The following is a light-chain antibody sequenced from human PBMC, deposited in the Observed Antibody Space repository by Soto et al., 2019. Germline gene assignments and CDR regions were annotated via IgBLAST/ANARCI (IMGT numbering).Light chain of an antibody. Sequence: QSALTQPASVSGSPGQSITISCTGTSSDVGSYNLVSWYQHHPGKAPKLMIYEGSKRPSGVSNRFSGSKSGNTASLTISGLQAEDEADCYCCSYAATSTLVVFGGGTKLTVL. CDR3: CSYAATSTLVV. CDR2: EGS. CDR1: SSDVGSYNL. V-gene: IGLV2-23*01. J-gene: IGLJ2*01.